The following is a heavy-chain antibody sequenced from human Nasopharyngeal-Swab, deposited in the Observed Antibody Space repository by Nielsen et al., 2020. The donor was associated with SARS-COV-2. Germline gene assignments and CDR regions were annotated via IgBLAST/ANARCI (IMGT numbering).Heavy chain of an antibody. CDR1: GGSISSSNW. CDR3: ARSRGYSYGFSN. V-gene: IGHV4-4*02. J-gene: IGHJ4*02. Sequence: SETLSLTCAVSGGSISSSNWWSWVRQPPGKGLEWIGEIYHSGSTNYNPSLKSRVTISVDTSKNQFSLKLSSVTAADTAVYYCARSRGYSYGFSNWGQGTLVTVSS. D-gene: IGHD5-18*01. CDR2: IYHSGST.